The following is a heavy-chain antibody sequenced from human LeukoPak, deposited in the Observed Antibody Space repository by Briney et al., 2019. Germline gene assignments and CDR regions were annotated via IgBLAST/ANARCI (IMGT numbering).Heavy chain of an antibody. Sequence: GGSLRLSCAASVFTVSSNYMSWVRQAPGKGLEWVSVIYSGGSTYYADSVKGRFTISRDNSKNTLYLQMNSLRAEDTAVYYCARDLELDWYFDLWGRGTLVTVSS. V-gene: IGHV3-53*01. CDR3: ARDLELDWYFDL. J-gene: IGHJ2*01. CDR2: IYSGGST. D-gene: IGHD1-26*01. CDR1: VFTVSSNY.